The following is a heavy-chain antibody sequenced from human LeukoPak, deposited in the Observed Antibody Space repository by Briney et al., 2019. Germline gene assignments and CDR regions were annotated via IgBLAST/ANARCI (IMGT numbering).Heavy chain of an antibody. V-gene: IGHV3-30*02. CDR2: ISYDGSKK. J-gene: IGHJ4*02. Sequence: GGSLRLSCTASGFTSGDYTMSWVRQAPGKGLEWAAFISYDGSKKYYADSVKGRFTISRDNSKNTLYLQMNTLGAEDTAVYYCAKDHGGSFDYWGQGTLVTVSS. CDR3: AKDHGGSFDY. CDR1: GFTSGDYT. D-gene: IGHD4-23*01.